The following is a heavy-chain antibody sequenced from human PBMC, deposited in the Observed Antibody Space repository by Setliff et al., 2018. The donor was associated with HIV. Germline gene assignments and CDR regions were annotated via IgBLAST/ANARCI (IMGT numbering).Heavy chain of an antibody. J-gene: IGHJ4*02. CDR3: ARTRGRAPVSYYFDN. D-gene: IGHD2-2*01. CDR2: VSCSGST. Sequence: SENLSLTCRVPSGSISGYYWSWVRQPPGRGLEWIGYVSCSGSTSYNPSLNSRVTMSVDTSRDQFSLKLSSVTAADTAVYYCARTRGRAPVSYYFDNWGQGRLVTVSS. V-gene: IGHV4-59*01. CDR1: SGSISGYY.